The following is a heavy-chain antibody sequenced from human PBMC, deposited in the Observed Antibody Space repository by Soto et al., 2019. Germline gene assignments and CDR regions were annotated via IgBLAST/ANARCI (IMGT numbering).Heavy chain of an antibody. CDR2: ISYDGSNK. CDR3: AKDQGDFGVVIGLAFDI. J-gene: IGHJ3*02. D-gene: IGHD3-3*01. CDR1: GFTFSSYG. Sequence: HPGGSLRLSCAASGFTFSSYGMHWVRQAPGKGLEWVAVISYDGSNKYYADSVKGRFTISRDNSKNTLYLQMNSLRAEDTAVYYCAKDQGDFGVVIGLAFDIWGQGTMVTVSS. V-gene: IGHV3-30*18.